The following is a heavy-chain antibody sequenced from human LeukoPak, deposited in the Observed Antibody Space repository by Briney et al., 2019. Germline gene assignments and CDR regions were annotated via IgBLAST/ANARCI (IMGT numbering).Heavy chain of an antibody. D-gene: IGHD1-26*01. V-gene: IGHV3-20*01. CDR2: INWNGGST. CDR3: TRVIVGATADY. CDR1: GFTFDDYG. Sequence: GGSLRLSCAASGFTFDDYGMSWVRQAPGKGLEWVSGINWNGGSTGYADSVKGRFTISRDNAKNSLYLQMNSLRAEDTALYHCTRVIVGATADYWGQGTLVTVSS. J-gene: IGHJ4*02.